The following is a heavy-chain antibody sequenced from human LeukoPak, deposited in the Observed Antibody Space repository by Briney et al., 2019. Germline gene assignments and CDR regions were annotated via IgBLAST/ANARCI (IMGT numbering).Heavy chain of an antibody. CDR1: GFTFSSYW. J-gene: IGHJ4*02. Sequence: GGSLRLSCAASGFTFSSYWMSWVRQAPGKGLEWVANIKQDGSEKYYVDSVKGRFTISRDNAKNSLYLRMNSLRAEDTAVYYCARDLFRDGYNYDYFDYWGQGTLVTVSS. V-gene: IGHV3-7*01. CDR2: IKQDGSEK. D-gene: IGHD5-24*01. CDR3: ARDLFRDGYNYDYFDY.